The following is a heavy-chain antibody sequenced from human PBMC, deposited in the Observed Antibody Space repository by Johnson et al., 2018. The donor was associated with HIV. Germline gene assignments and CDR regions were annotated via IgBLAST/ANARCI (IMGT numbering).Heavy chain of an antibody. V-gene: IGHV3-23*04. CDR3: AKDPRSSSWYWDAFDI. CDR2: ISGSGGTT. CDR1: AFTFSSYA. J-gene: IGHJ3*02. Sequence: VQLVESGGGVVQPGRSLRLSCGASAFTFSSYAMSWVRQAPGKGLEWVSSISGSGGTTYYADSVKGRFTIFRDNSKNTLYLQMNSLRAEDTAVYYCAKDPRSSSWYWDAFDIWGQGTMVTISS. D-gene: IGHD6-13*01.